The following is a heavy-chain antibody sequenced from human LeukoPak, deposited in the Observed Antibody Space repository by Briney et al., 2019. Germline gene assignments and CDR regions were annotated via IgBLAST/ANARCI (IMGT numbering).Heavy chain of an antibody. CDR3: ARWIQLWFRKWFDP. CDR2: IYYSGST. J-gene: IGHJ5*02. D-gene: IGHD5-18*01. CDR1: GGSVSSGTCY. V-gene: IGHV4-61*01. Sequence: SETLSLTCTVSGGSVSSGTCYWSWIRQPPGKGLEWIGYIYYSGSTNYNPSLKSRVTISVDTSKNQFPLKLSSVTAADTAVYYCARWIQLWFRKWFDPWGQGTLVTVSS.